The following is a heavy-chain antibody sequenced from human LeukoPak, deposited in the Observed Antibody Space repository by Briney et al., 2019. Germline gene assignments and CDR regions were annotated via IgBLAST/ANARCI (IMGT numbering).Heavy chain of an antibody. D-gene: IGHD2-21*02. J-gene: IGHJ4*02. CDR1: GFTFSIYG. CDR2: MSGSGGST. CDR3: AKDHRAYCGGDCVDFDY. V-gene: IGHV3-23*01. Sequence: GGSLRLSCAASGFTFSIYGMSWVRQAPGRGLEWVSAMSGSGGSTYYADSVKGRFTISRDNSKNTLYLQMNSLRAEDTAVYYCAKDHRAYCGGDCVDFDYWGQGTLVTVSS.